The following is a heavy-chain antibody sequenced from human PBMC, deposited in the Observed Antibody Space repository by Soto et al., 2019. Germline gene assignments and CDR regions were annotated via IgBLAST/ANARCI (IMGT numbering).Heavy chain of an antibody. CDR3: AREFAGYDY. D-gene: IGHD5-12*01. CDR2: ISTTGSIK. V-gene: IGHV3-48*02. Sequence: PGGSLRLSCVASGVAFSSYSMNWVRQAPGKGLEWVSYISTTGSIKYYADSVKGRFTICRDNDKNSEYLLMNSLRDEDTAVYYCAREFAGYDYWGQGTLVTVSS. CDR1: GVAFSSYS. J-gene: IGHJ4*02.